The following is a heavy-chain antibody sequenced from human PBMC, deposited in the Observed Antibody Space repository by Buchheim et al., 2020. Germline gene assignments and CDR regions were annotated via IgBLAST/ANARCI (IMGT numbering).Heavy chain of an antibody. CDR2: IWYDGSNK. CDR3: ARGSGIYCSGGSCYSRNYYYGMDV. CDR1: GFTFSSYG. J-gene: IGHJ6*02. Sequence: QVQLVESGGGVVQPGRSLRLSCAASGFTFSSYGMHWVRQAPGKGLEWVAVIWYDGSNKYYADSVKGRFTISRDNSKNTLYLQMNSLRAEDTAVYYCARGSGIYCSGGSCYSRNYYYGMDVWGQGTT. V-gene: IGHV3-33*01. D-gene: IGHD2-15*01.